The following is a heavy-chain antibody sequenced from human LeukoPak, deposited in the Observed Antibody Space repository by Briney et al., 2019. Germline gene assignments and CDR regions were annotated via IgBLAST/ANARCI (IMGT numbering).Heavy chain of an antibody. CDR3: VRPPLTGVSSTNCCHFDY. CDR2: IYPGDSDT. J-gene: IGHJ4*02. Sequence: GESLKISCKGSGYSFTTYWIGWVRQMPGKGLEWMGIIYPGDSDTRYSPSFQGQVTISADKSISTAYLQWSSLKASDTAMYYCVRPPLTGVSSTNCCHFDYGGQGTLVTVSS. CDR1: GYSFTTYW. V-gene: IGHV5-51*01. D-gene: IGHD2-2*01.